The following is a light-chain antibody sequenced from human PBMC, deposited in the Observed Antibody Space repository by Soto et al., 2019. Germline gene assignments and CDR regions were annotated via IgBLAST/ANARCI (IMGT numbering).Light chain of an antibody. CDR2: GAS. J-gene: IGKJ1*01. Sequence: EIVMTQPPATLSVSPGERATLSCRASQSVSSNLAWYQQKPGQAPRLLIYGASTRATGIPARFNGSGSGTEFTLTNSSLQYEDFVVYYCQQYNNWPRTFGQATKMDIK. V-gene: IGKV3-15*01. CDR1: QSVSSN. CDR3: QQYNNWPRT.